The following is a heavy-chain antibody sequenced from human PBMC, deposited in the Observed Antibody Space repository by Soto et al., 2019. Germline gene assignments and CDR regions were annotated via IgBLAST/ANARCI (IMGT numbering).Heavy chain of an antibody. CDR2: IYYSGST. CDR1: GGSISSSSYY. V-gene: IGHV4-39*01. CDR3: ARLELGGRWLQFSS. J-gene: IGHJ5*02. Sequence: QLQLQESGPGLVKPSETLSLTCTVSGGSISSSSYYWGWIRQPPGKGLEWIGGIYYSGSTYYNPSLKSRVTISVDTSKNQFSLKLSSVTAADTAVYYCARLELGGRWLQFSSWGQGTLVTVSS. D-gene: IGHD5-12*01.